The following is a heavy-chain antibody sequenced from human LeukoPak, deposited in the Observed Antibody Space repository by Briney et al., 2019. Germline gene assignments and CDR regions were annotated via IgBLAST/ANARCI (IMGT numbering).Heavy chain of an antibody. Sequence: PSETLSLTCTVSGVSINIGTDYWSWIRQPAGKGLEWIGRIYTSGSTYYNPSLKSRVTISVDTSKNQFSLKLSSVTAADTAVYYCARLVRGGAPRVVRGVIGYFDYWGQGTLVTVSS. V-gene: IGHV4-61*02. J-gene: IGHJ4*02. CDR3: ARLVRGGAPRVVRGVIGYFDY. D-gene: IGHD3-10*01. CDR2: IYTSGST. CDR1: GVSINIGTDY.